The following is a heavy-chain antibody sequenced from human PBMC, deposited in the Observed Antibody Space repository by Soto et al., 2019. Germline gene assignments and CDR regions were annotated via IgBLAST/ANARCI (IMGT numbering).Heavy chain of an antibody. CDR1: GYTFTSYG. Sequence: QVQLVQSGAEVKKPGASVKVSCKASGYTFTSYGISWVRPAPGQGLEGLGGISAYNGNTNYAQKLQGRLTMTTDTSTSTAYMALMSLRSDDTAVYYCARDPGFRSDYWGQGTLVTVSS. V-gene: IGHV1-18*01. J-gene: IGHJ4*02. D-gene: IGHD3-9*01. CDR3: ARDPGFRSDY. CDR2: ISAYNGNT.